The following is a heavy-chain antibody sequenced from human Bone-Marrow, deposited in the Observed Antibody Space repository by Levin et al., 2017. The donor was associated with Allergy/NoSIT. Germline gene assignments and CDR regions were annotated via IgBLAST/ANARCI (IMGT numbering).Heavy chain of an antibody. Sequence: GASVKVSCKASGYTFTSYAMHWVRQAPGQRLEWMGWINAGNGNTKYSQKFQGRVTITRDTSASTAYMELSSLRSEDTAVYYCAREGYSSEVIYYFDYWGQGTLVTVSS. J-gene: IGHJ4*02. CDR2: INAGNGNT. CDR1: GYTFTSYA. V-gene: IGHV1-3*01. D-gene: IGHD6-19*01. CDR3: AREGYSSEVIYYFDY.